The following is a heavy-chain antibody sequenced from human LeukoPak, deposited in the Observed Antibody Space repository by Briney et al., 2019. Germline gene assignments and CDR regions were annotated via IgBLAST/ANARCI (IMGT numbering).Heavy chain of an antibody. CDR2: MNPNSGNT. Sequence: GASVKVSCKASGYTFTSYDINWVRQATGQGLEWMGWMNPNSGNTGYAQKFQGRVTITRNTSISTAYMELSSLRSEDTAVYYCARVQRGYDYVWGSYREDAFDIWGQGTMVTVSS. CDR3: ARVQRGYDYVWGSYREDAFDI. CDR1: GYTFTSYD. D-gene: IGHD3-16*02. V-gene: IGHV1-8*03. J-gene: IGHJ3*02.